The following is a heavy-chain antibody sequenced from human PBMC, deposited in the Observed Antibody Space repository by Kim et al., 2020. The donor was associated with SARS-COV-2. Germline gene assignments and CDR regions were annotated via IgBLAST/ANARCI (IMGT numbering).Heavy chain of an antibody. V-gene: IGHV1-46*01. D-gene: IGHD6-6*01. CDR3: ARDPYSSSSVEFDY. J-gene: IGHJ4*02. Sequence: AQKFQGRVTMTRDTSTSTVYMELSSLRSEDTAVYYCARDPYSSSSVEFDYWGQGTLVTVSS.